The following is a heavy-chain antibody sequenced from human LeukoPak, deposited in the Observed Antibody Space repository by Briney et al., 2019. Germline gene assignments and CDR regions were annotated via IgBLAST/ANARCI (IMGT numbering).Heavy chain of an antibody. V-gene: IGHV4-39*02. CDR2: IYYSGST. J-gene: IGHJ4*02. Sequence: SETLSLTCTVSGGSMSSSSYYCGWIRQPPGKGLEWFGSIYYSGSTYYNPSLKSRVTISVDTSKNQFSLKLSSVTAADTAVYYCAREAAADHHFDYWGQGTLVTVSS. D-gene: IGHD6-13*01. CDR1: GGSMSSSSYY. CDR3: AREAAADHHFDY.